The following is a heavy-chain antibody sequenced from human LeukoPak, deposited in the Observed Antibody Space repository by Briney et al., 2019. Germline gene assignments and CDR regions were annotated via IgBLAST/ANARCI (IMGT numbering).Heavy chain of an antibody. CDR3: VRVIGAPNYYYYMDV. D-gene: IGHD3-22*01. CDR1: GGSFSGYY. CDR2: INHSGST. V-gene: IGHV4-34*01. J-gene: IGHJ6*03. Sequence: SETLSLTCAVYGGSFSGYYWSWIRQPPGKGLEWIGEINHSGSTNYNPSLKSRVTISVDTSKNQFSLKRSSVTAADTAVYYCVRVIGAPNYYYYMDVWGKGTTVTVSS.